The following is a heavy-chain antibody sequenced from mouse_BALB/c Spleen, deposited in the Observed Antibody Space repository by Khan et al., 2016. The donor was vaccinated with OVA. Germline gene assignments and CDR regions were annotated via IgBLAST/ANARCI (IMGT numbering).Heavy chain of an antibody. CDR2: IDPTNGNT. CDR1: GLNIKDTY. Sequence: VQLQQSGAELVKSGATVKLSCTASGLNIKDTYMHWLKQWPEQGLEWIGRIDPTNGNTTYDPKFQGKATITAATSTNTAYLQTRSLTSEQTDVHFCARMARKWGKGTTLTVSS. CDR3: ARMARK. V-gene: IGHV14-3*02. J-gene: IGHJ2*01.